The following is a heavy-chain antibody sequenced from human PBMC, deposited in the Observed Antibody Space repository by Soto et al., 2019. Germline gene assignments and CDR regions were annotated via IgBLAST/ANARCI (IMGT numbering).Heavy chain of an antibody. J-gene: IGHJ5*02. Sequence: QVQLQESGPGLVKPSGTLSLTCSVSGGSISSSNWWSWVRQPPGKGLEWIGEICHSGTTNSNPSLETRVTLSFDEPKSQFSLKLSSGAAADTAVYYCASELTGGWGPWGQGTMLTVSS. CDR3: ASELTGGWGP. CDR2: ICHSGTT. V-gene: IGHV4-4*02. CDR1: GGSISSSNW. D-gene: IGHD3-16*01.